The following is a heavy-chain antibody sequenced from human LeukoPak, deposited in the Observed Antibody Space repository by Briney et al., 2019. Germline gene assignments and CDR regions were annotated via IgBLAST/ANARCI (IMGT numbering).Heavy chain of an antibody. CDR1: GGSISSGSYY. J-gene: IGHJ4*02. CDR3: ARGSKNGGSGWEIGGYFDY. Sequence: SETLSLTCTVSGGSISSGSYYWSWIRQPPGKGLEWIGYIHYSGSTNYNPSFKSRVTISVDTSKNQFSLKLSSVTAADTAVYYCARGSKNGGSGWEIGGYFDYWGQGTLVTVSS. CDR2: IHYSGST. D-gene: IGHD6-19*01. V-gene: IGHV4-61*01.